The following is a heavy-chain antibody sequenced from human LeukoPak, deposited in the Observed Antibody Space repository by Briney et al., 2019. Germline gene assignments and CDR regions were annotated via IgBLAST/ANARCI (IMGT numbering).Heavy chain of an antibody. J-gene: IGHJ4*02. CDR1: GGSISGSSYY. CDR3: ARHSYISVAVAGINQVPN. Sequence: PSETLSLTCTVSGGSISGSSYYWGWIRQPPGKGLEWIGSIYYSGSAYYNPSLKSRVTISVDTSKNQFSLKLSSVTAADTAVYYCARHSYISVAVAGINQVPNWGQGTLVTVSS. V-gene: IGHV4-39*01. D-gene: IGHD6-19*01. CDR2: IYYSGSA.